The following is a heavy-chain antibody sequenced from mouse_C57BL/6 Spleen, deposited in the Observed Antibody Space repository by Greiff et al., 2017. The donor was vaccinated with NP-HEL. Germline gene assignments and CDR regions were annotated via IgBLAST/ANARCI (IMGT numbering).Heavy chain of an antibody. CDR3: ARWNGFAMDY. D-gene: IGHD2-2*01. J-gene: IGHJ4*01. V-gene: IGHV1-80*01. CDR2: IYPGDGDT. CDR1: GYAFSSYW. Sequence: VKLVESGAELVKPGASVKISCKASGYAFSSYWMNWVKQRPGKGLEWIGQIYPGDGDTNYNGKFKGKATLTADKSSSTAYMQLSSLTSEDSAVYFCARWNGFAMDYWGQGTSVTVSS.